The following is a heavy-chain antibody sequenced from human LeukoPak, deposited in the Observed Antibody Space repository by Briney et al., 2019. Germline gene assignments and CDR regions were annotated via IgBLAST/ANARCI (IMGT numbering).Heavy chain of an antibody. CDR1: GFTFSSYG. Sequence: GGSLRLSCAASGFTFSSYGMHWVRQAPGKGLEWVANIKQDGSEEYYVDSVKGRFTISRDNAKNSLYLQMNSLRAEDTAVYYCARDKIVGATYFDYWGQGTLVTVSS. V-gene: IGHV3-7*01. CDR2: IKQDGSEE. D-gene: IGHD1-26*01. J-gene: IGHJ4*02. CDR3: ARDKIVGATYFDY.